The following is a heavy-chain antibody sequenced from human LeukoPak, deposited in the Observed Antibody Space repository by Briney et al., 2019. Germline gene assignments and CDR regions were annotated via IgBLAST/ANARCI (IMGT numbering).Heavy chain of an antibody. Sequence: SETLSLTCTVSGASFTTHYWSWIRQPPGKGLEWIGYISYIGSTNYSPSLKSRVTISIDTSKNQFSLKLSSVTAADTAVYYCARSARSYSYYYYMDVWGKGTTVTVSS. CDR2: ISYIGST. V-gene: IGHV4-59*08. CDR1: GASFTTHY. J-gene: IGHJ6*03. CDR3: ARSARSYSYYYYMDV.